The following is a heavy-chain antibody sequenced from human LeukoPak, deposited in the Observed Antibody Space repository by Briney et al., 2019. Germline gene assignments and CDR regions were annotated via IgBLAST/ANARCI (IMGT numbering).Heavy chain of an antibody. Sequence: PSETLSLTCSVSGGSISSSSYYWGWIRQPPGKGLEWIGSIYYSGSTYYNPSLKSRVTISVDTSKHQFSLKLSSVTAADTAVYHCARAGSGSYSGWGQGTLVTVSS. CDR3: ARAGSGSYSG. CDR2: IYYSGST. CDR1: GGSISSSSYY. V-gene: IGHV4-39*01. D-gene: IGHD1-26*01. J-gene: IGHJ4*02.